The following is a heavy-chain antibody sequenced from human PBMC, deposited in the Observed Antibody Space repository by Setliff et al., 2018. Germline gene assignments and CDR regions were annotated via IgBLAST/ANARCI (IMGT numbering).Heavy chain of an antibody. CDR3: ARGGTLVDY. V-gene: IGHV1-8*01. CDR2: INPNSGGT. J-gene: IGHJ4*02. CDR1: GGTFSSYD. D-gene: IGHD2-15*01. Sequence: ASVKVSCKASGGTFSSYDISWVRQAPGQGLEWMGRINPNSGGTNYAQKFQGRVTITRNTSISTAYMELSSLRSEDTAVYYCARGGTLVDYWGQGTLVTVSS.